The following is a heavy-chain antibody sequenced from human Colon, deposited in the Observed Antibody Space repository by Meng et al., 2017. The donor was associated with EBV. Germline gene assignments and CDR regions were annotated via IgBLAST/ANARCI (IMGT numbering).Heavy chain of an antibody. CDR1: GYIFTGNY. J-gene: IGHJ4*02. V-gene: IGHV1-2*06. CDR2: INPNSGAT. CDR3: ARDPSRMRLDY. Sequence: QVQLVQSGAEVKKLGSSVKISCKASGYIFTGNYIHWVRQAPGQGLEWMGRINPNSGATMYAQKFQGRVTMTRDTSIRTAYMEVSGLTSDDTAVYYCARDPSRMRLDYWGQGTLVTVSS. D-gene: IGHD2-15*01.